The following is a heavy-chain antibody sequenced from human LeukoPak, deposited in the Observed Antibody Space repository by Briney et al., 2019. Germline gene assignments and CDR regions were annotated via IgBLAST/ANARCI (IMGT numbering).Heavy chain of an antibody. CDR2: ISYDGSNK. J-gene: IGHJ4*02. CDR1: GFTFSSYW. D-gene: IGHD3-10*01. Sequence: GGSLRLSCAASGFTFSSYWMSWVRQAPGKGLEWVAVISYDGSNKYYADSVKGRFTISRDNSKNTLYLQMNSLRAEDTAVYYCARDDYGSGSYDLDYWGQGTLVTVSS. V-gene: IGHV3-30*03. CDR3: ARDDYGSGSYDLDY.